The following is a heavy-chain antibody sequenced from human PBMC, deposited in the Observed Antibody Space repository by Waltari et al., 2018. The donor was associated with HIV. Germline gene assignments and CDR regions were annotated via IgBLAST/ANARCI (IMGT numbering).Heavy chain of an antibody. CDR2: IYYSGST. D-gene: IGHD3-16*02. CDR3: AREPIYDYVWGSYRYFDY. J-gene: IGHJ4*02. CDR1: GGSISSGGYY. Sequence: QVQLQESGPGLVKPSQTLSLTCTVSGGSISSGGYYWSWIRQHPGKGLEWIGYIYYSGSTYYNPSLKRRVTISVDTSKNQFSLKLSSVTAADTAVYYCAREPIYDYVWGSYRYFDYWGQGTLVTVSS. V-gene: IGHV4-31*03.